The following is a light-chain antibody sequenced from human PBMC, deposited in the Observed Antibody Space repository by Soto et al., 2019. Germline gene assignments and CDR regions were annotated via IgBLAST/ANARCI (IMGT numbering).Light chain of an antibody. V-gene: IGLV2-23*01. CDR1: SSDVGSYNL. Sequence: QSVLTQPASVSGSPGQSITISCTGTSSDVGSYNLVSWYQQHPGKAPKLMIYEGSKRPSGVSNRFSGSKSGNTASLTISGLQAEDEADYYCCSYAGSSTPRAVFGGGTKVIVL. CDR3: CSYAGSSTPRAV. CDR2: EGS. J-gene: IGLJ2*01.